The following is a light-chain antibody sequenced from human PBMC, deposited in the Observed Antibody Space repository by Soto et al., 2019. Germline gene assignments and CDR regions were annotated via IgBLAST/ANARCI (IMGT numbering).Light chain of an antibody. V-gene: IGKV1-39*01. CDR2: AAS. CDR1: QTISNY. Sequence: DIQMTQSPSSLSASVADRVTITCRASQTISNYLNWYQQKPGKAPKLLIYAASSLESGVPSRFSGSGSGTDFTLTISSLQPEDFATYYCQQSLSIPYTFGQGTKLEI. J-gene: IGKJ2*01. CDR3: QQSLSIPYT.